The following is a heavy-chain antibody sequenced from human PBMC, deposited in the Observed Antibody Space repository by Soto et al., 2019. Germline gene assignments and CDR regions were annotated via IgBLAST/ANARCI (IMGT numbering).Heavy chain of an antibody. CDR2: INPHGGST. CDR1: GDTFTSYY. CDR3: ARSSGGYFGIIIEGPNWFDP. J-gene: IGHJ5*02. V-gene: IGHV1-46*01. Sequence: ASVKVSCKAPGDTFTSYYLNWVRQAPGQGLEWMGVINPHGGSTKYAQKFQGRITMTRDTSRSTVYMELSSLRSDDTAIYYCARSSGGYFGIIIEGPNWFDPWGQGTLVTVSS. D-gene: IGHD3-3*01.